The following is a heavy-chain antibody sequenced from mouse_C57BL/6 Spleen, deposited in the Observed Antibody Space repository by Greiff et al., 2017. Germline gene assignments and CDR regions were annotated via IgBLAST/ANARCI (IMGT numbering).Heavy chain of an antibody. CDR2: INPNNGGT. CDR1: GYTFTDYN. Sequence: EVQLQQSGPELVKPGASVKMSCKASGYTFTDYNMHWVKQSHGKSLEWIGYINPNNGGTSYNQKFKGKATLTVNKSSSTAYMELRSLTSEDAAVYYCARGTRVVTYFDYWGQGTTLTVSS. J-gene: IGHJ2*01. V-gene: IGHV1-22*01. D-gene: IGHD1-1*01. CDR3: ARGTRVVTYFDY.